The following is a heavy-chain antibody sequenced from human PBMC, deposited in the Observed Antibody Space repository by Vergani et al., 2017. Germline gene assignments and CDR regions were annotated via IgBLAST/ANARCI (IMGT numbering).Heavy chain of an antibody. D-gene: IGHD4-17*01. CDR2: INPNSGGT. Sequence: QVQLVQSGAEVKKPGASVKVSCKASGYTFTGYYMHWVRQAPGQGLEWMGWINPNSGGTNYAQKFQGRVTMTRDTSISTAYMELGRLRSDDTAVYYCARGLFYGDYGYGGLDYWGQGTLVTVSS. CDR3: ARGLFYGDYGYGGLDY. CDR1: GYTFTGYY. V-gene: IGHV1-2*02. J-gene: IGHJ4*02.